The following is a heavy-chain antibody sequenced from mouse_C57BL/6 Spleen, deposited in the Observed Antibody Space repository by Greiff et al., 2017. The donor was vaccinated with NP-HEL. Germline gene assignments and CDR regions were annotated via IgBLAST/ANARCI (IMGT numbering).Heavy chain of an antibody. CDR3: ARDGYYVGMDY. CDR1: GFTFSDYY. J-gene: IGHJ4*01. CDR2: INYDGSST. V-gene: IGHV5-16*01. Sequence: EVNLVESEGGLVQPGSSMKLSCTASGFTFSDYYMAWVRQVPEKGLEWVANINYDGSSTYYLDSLKSRFIISRENAKNILYLQMSSLKSEDTATYYCARDGYYVGMDYWGQGTSVTVSS. D-gene: IGHD2-3*01.